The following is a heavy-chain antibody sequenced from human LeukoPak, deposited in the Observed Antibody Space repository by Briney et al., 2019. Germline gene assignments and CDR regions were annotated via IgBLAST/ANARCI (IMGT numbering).Heavy chain of an antibody. CDR2: MNPNSGNT. CDR3: ARAFYSSSWYVNYYYGMDV. J-gene: IGHJ6*02. V-gene: IGHV1-8*01. D-gene: IGHD6-13*01. CDR1: GYTFTSYD. Sequence: ASVKVSCKASGYTFTSYDINWVRQATGQGLEWMGWMNPNSGNTGYAQKFQGRVTMTRNTSISTAYMELSSLRSEDTAVYYCARAFYSSSWYVNYYYGMDVWGQGTTVTVSS.